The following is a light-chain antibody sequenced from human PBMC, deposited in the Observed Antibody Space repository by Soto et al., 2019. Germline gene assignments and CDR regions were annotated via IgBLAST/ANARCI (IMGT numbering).Light chain of an antibody. CDR1: HSGAVTY. Sequence: DIVLTQSPGTLSLSPGERATLSCRASHSGAVTYLAWYQQKPGQAPRLLIYGASSRATGIPDRFSGSGSGTDVTLTITRLEPEDSAVYYCVQYGSTSGWTFGQGTKVEIK. V-gene: IGKV3-20*01. CDR3: VQYGSTSGWT. J-gene: IGKJ1*01. CDR2: GAS.